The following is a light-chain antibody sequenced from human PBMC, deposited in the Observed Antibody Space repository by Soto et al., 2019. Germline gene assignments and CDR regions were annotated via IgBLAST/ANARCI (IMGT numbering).Light chain of an antibody. J-gene: IGKJ1*01. CDR3: QQYGSLSWT. CDR2: DAP. V-gene: IGKV3-20*01. CDR1: QSVTSN. Sequence: IVMTQSPATLYVSLAESAALSRRARQSVTSNLAWYQQKAGRAPRLLLYDAPNRATRIPARFSGSGSGTDFTPTTRRLEPDDFTVHYCQQYGSLSWTFGQGTKVDIK.